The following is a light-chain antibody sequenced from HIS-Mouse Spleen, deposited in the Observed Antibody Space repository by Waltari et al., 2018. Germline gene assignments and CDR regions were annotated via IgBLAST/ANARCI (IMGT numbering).Light chain of an antibody. J-gene: IGKJ1*01. V-gene: IGKV3-20*01. Sequence: EIVLTQSPGTLSLSPGERATPSCRASQSVSSSYLAWYQQKPGQAPRLLIYGASSRATGIPDRFSGSGSGTDFTLTISRLEPEDVAVYYCQQYGSSPETFGQGTKVEIK. CDR2: GAS. CDR3: QQYGSSPET. CDR1: QSVSSSY.